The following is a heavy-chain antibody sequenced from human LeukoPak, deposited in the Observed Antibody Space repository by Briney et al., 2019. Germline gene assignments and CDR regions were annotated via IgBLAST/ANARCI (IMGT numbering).Heavy chain of an antibody. Sequence: GGSLRLSCAASGFTFSSYWMSWVRQAPGKGLEWVANINQDGSEKYYVDSVKGRFTISRDNAKNSLYLQMNSLRAEDTALYHCARGRGITMIVEFDYWGQGTLVTVSS. V-gene: IGHV3-7*03. CDR3: ARGRGITMIVEFDY. J-gene: IGHJ4*02. CDR1: GFTFSSYW. CDR2: INQDGSEK. D-gene: IGHD3-22*01.